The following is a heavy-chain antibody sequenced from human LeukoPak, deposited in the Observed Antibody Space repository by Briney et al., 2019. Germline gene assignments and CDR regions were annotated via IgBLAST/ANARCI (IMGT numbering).Heavy chain of an antibody. CDR3: VRRGYSYQSPRLDS. Sequence: GGSLRLSCAASGFTFSSYWMHWVRHAPGKGLMWVPRINSDGSGTTYADSVKGRFTISRDNAKNRLYLQMNSLRAEDTAVYYCVRRGYSYQSPRLDSWGQGTLVTVSS. D-gene: IGHD5-18*01. J-gene: IGHJ4*02. V-gene: IGHV3-74*01. CDR1: GFTFSSYW. CDR2: INSDGSGT.